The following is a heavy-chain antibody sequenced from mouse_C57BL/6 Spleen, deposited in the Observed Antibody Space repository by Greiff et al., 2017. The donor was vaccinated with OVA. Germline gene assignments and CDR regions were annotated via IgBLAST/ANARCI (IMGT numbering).Heavy chain of an antibody. V-gene: IGHV1-50*01. D-gene: IGHD2-4*01. Sequence: QVQLKQPGAELVKPGASVKLSCKASGYTFTSYWMQWVKQRPGQGLEWIGEIDPSDSYTNYNQKFKGKATLTVDTSSSTAYMQLSSLTSEDSAVYYCARGGLRRGAWFAYWGQGTLVTVSA. CDR2: IDPSDSYT. CDR3: ARGGLRRGAWFAY. CDR1: GYTFTSYW. J-gene: IGHJ3*01.